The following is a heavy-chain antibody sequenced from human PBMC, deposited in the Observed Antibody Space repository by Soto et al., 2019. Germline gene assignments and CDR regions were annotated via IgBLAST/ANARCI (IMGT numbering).Heavy chain of an antibody. J-gene: IGHJ4*02. Sequence: GGSLRLSCAASGFTFSSYAMSWVRQAPGKGLEWVSAISGSGGSTYYADSVKGRFTISGDNSKNTLYLQMNSLRAEDTAVYYCAKGRPVTYYDFWSGYPFDYWGQGTLVTVSS. CDR3: AKGRPVTYYDFWSGYPFDY. CDR2: ISGSGGST. V-gene: IGHV3-23*01. D-gene: IGHD3-3*01. CDR1: GFTFSSYA.